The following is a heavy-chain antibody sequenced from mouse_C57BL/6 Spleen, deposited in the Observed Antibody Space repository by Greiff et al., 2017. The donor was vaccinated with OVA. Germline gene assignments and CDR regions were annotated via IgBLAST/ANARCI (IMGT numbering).Heavy chain of an antibody. CDR2: IFPGSGST. J-gene: IGHJ4*01. D-gene: IGHD2-4*01. CDR1: GYTFTDYY. V-gene: IGHV1-75*01. Sequence: QVQLKESGPELVKPGASVKISCKASGYTFTDYYINWVKQRPGQGLEWIGWIFPGSGSTYYNEKFKGKATLTVDKSSSTAYMLLSSLTSEDSAVYFCAREIELRSAMDYWGQGTSVTVSS. CDR3: AREIELRSAMDY.